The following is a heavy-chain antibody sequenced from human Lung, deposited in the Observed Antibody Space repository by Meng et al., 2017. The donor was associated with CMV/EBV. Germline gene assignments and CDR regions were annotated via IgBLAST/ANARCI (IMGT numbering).Heavy chain of an antibody. CDR3: ARGGRTRLRYFDWLFLFDY. V-gene: IGHV3-7*04. D-gene: IGHD3-9*01. Sequence: GESLKISCAASGFTFSSYWMSWVRQAPGKGLEWVANIKQDGSEKYYVDSVKGRFTISRDNAKNSLYLQMNSLRAEDTAVYYCARGGRTRLRYFDWLFLFDYWGQGTLVTGSS. CDR1: GFTFSSYW. J-gene: IGHJ4*02. CDR2: IKQDGSEK.